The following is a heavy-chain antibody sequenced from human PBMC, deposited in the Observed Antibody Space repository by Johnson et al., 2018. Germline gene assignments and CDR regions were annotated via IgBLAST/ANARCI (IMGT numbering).Heavy chain of an antibody. CDR2: ISWNSDIT. D-gene: IGHD3-10*01. J-gene: IGHJ6*02. V-gene: IGHV3-9*01. CDR1: GFTFDHHA. CDR3: AKDISPYYYGSGRPSMDV. Sequence: VQLVQSGGGWVQPGRSLRLSCAASGFTFDHHAMHWVRQAPGKGLEWVSGISWNSDITAYADSVKGRFTISRDNAKSSLYLQMNSLRAEDTALYYCAKDISPYYYGSGRPSMDVWGQGTTVTVSS.